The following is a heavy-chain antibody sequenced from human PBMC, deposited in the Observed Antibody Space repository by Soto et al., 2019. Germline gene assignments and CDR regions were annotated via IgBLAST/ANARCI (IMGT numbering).Heavy chain of an antibody. D-gene: IGHD3-10*01. J-gene: IGHJ6*02. CDR1: GYTFTSYA. CDR2: INAGNGNT. V-gene: IGHV1-3*01. CDR3: ARLGVLWFGDYGMDV. Sequence: ASVKVSCKASGYTFTSYAMHWVRQAPGQRLEWMGWINAGNGNTKYSQKFQGRVTITRDTSASTAYMELSSLRSEDTAVYYCARLGVLWFGDYGMDVWGQGTTVTVPS.